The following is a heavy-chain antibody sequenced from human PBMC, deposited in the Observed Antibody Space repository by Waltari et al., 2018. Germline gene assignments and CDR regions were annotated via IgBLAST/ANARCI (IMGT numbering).Heavy chain of an antibody. Sequence: EVQLVESGGGLVQPGGSLRLSCAASGFTFSSCWMSWVRQAPGKGLEWVANIKQDGSEKYYVDSVKGRFTISRDNAKNSLYLQMNSLRAEDTAVYYCARHDAGIAAAGNAPGYWGQGTLVTVSS. D-gene: IGHD6-13*01. J-gene: IGHJ4*02. V-gene: IGHV3-7*01. CDR2: IKQDGSEK. CDR3: ARHDAGIAAAGNAPGY. CDR1: GFTFSSCW.